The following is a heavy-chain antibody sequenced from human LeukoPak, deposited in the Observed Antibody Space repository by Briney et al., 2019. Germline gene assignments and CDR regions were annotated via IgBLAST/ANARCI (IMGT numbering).Heavy chain of an antibody. CDR3: VRDRTAGKRDRFDV. CDR1: GFTLGAYG. D-gene: IGHD6-19*01. CDR2: IPSDGTIT. Sequence: GGSLRLSCAASGFTLGAYGMHWFRQGPGKGLVWVSRIPSDGTITSHADSVKGRFTISRDNAKNTLYLQMNSLRAEDTAVYYCVRDRTAGKRDRFDVWGQGTLVTVSS. J-gene: IGHJ5*02. V-gene: IGHV3-74*01.